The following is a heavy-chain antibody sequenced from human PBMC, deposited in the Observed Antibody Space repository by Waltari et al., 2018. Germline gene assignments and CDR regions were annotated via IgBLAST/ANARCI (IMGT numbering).Heavy chain of an antibody. Sequence: QVHLVQSGAEVKKPGASVKVPGKASGYTVTAYHIHWGRKAPGQGLEWMGWINPNSGGTNYAQNFQGRVTITRDTSIRTAYMELSRLRSDDTAMYYCARDLVVGSGDYWGQGTLVTVSS. CDR1: GYTVTAYH. CDR2: INPNSGGT. CDR3: ARDLVVGSGDY. D-gene: IGHD1-26*01. J-gene: IGHJ4*02. V-gene: IGHV1-2*02.